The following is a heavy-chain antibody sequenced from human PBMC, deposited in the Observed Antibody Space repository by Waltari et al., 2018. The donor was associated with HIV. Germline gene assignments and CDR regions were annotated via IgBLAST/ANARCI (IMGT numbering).Heavy chain of an antibody. CDR3: ARDRVEAQLARRGFDY. D-gene: IGHD3-3*02. Sequence: EVQLVESGGGLVQPGGSLRLSLAAPGFTFSCYWMHLVRPALRMGLVWVSRINSDGSSTSYADSVKGRFTISRDNAKNTLYLQMNSLRAEDMAVYYCARDRVEAQLARRGFDYWGQGTLVTVSS. CDR2: INSDGSST. CDR1: GFTFSCYW. V-gene: IGHV3-74*01. J-gene: IGHJ4*02.